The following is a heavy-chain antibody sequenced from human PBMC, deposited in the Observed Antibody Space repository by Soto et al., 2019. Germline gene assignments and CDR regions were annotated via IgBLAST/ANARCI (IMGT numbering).Heavy chain of an antibody. V-gene: IGHV4-59*08. CDR1: GGSISSYY. J-gene: IGHJ3*02. Sequence: SETLSLTCTVSGGSISSYYWSWIRQPPGKGLEWIGYIYYSGSTNYNPSLKSRVTISVDTSKNQFSLKLSSVTAADTAVYYCATGHDSSSACFDIWGQGTMVTVSS. CDR3: ATGHDSSSACFDI. CDR2: IYYSGST. D-gene: IGHD6-6*01.